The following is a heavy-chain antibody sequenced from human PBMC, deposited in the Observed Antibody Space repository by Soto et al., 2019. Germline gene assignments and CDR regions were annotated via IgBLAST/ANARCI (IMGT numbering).Heavy chain of an antibody. CDR2: IYYSGST. Sequence: PSETLSLTCTVSGGSISSGGYYWSWIRQHPGKGLEWIGYIYYSGSTYYNPSLKSRVTISVDTSKNQFSLKLSPVTAADTAVYYCARDSSGYYGSQPLRVDYFDYWGQGTLVTVSS. CDR1: GGSISSGGYY. CDR3: ARDSSGYYGSQPLRVDYFDY. J-gene: IGHJ4*02. V-gene: IGHV4-31*03. D-gene: IGHD3-22*01.